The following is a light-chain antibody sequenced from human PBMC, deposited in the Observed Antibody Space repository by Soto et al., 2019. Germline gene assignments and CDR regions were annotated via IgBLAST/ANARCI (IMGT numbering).Light chain of an antibody. CDR1: SSDVGGYNY. Sequence: QSVLTQPASVSGSPGQSITISCTGTSSDVGGYNYVSWYQQYPGKAPKLMIYEVSNRPSGVSNRFSGSKSGNTASLTISGLQAEDEADYYCSSYTSSSTLHVFGTGTKLTVL. V-gene: IGLV2-14*01. CDR2: EVS. J-gene: IGLJ1*01. CDR3: SSYTSSSTLHV.